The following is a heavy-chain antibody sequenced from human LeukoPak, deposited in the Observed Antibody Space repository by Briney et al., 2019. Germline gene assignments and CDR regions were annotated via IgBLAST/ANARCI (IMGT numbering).Heavy chain of an antibody. CDR3: ARLEMATITFDY. V-gene: IGHV4-38-2*02. Sequence: PSETLSLTCTVSGYSISSGYYWGWIRQPPGKGLEWIGSIYHSGSTYYNPSLKSRVTISVDTSKNQFSLKLSSMTAADTAVYYCARLEMATITFDYWGQGTLVTVSS. CDR2: IYHSGST. CDR1: GYSISSGYY. D-gene: IGHD5-24*01. J-gene: IGHJ4*02.